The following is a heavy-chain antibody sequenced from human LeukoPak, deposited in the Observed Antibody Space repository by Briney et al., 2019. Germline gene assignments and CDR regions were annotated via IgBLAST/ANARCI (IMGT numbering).Heavy chain of an antibody. CDR2: ISGSGDNT. J-gene: IGHJ4*02. CDR1: GFTFSSYW. CDR3: AKDFVVVPGNVNYFDY. Sequence: GGSLRLSCAASGFTFSSYWMSWVRQAPGKGLEWVSAISGSGDNTYYADSVKGRFTVSRDNSKNTLYVQMKSLRAEDTAVYYCAKDFVVVPGNVNYFDYWGQGTLVTVSS. V-gene: IGHV3-23*01. D-gene: IGHD2-21*02.